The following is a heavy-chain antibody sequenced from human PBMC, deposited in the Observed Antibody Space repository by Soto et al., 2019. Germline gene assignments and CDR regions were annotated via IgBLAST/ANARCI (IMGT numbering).Heavy chain of an antibody. CDR3: ARNSSPGGMDV. CDR2: ISSGDDT. CDR1: GFIVSSSY. V-gene: IGHV3-53*01. J-gene: IGHJ6*02. D-gene: IGHD6-13*01. Sequence: GSLRLSCAASGFIVSSSYMSWVRQAPGKGLEWVSVISSGDDTYYADSMRGRFTISRDNSKNEVYLQMDNLRAEDTAVYYCARNSSPGGMDVWGQGTRVTVSS.